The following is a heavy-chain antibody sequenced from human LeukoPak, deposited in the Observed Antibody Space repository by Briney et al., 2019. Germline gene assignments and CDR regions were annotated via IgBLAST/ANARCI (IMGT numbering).Heavy chain of an antibody. V-gene: IGHV3-48*01. J-gene: IGHJ4*02. Sequence: PGGSLRLSCAASGFTFSSYSMNWVRQAPGKGLEWVSYISSSSGTIYYADSVKGRFTISRDNAKNSLYLQMNSLRAEDTAVYYCAREGYSSGWCFLDYFDYWGQGTLVTVSS. CDR1: GFTFSSYS. D-gene: IGHD6-19*01. CDR3: AREGYSSGWCFLDYFDY. CDR2: ISSSSGTI.